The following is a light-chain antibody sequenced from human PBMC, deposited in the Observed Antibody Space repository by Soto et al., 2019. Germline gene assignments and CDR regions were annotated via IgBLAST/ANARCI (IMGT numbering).Light chain of an antibody. CDR2: DAS. J-gene: IGKJ5*01. CDR1: RSVSSY. Sequence: EIVLTQSPATPSFSPGASATLSCRATRSVSSYLAWYQQKPGQAPRLLIYDASSRPTDIPARFSGSGSGTDFTLTISSLEPEDFALYYCQQRSNWPITFGQGTRLEI. V-gene: IGKV3-11*01. CDR3: QQRSNWPIT.